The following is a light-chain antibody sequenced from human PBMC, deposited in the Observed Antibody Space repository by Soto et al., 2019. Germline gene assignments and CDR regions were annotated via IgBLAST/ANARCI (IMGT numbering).Light chain of an antibody. Sequence: QSVLTQPPSASESPGQSVTISCTGTSSDVGLYDYVSWYQQHPGKVPKLLIYEVTQRPSGVPDRFSGSKSGNTASLTVSGLQAEDEADYYCSSYGGNSNYVFGTGTKVTVL. J-gene: IGLJ1*01. CDR1: SSDVGLYDY. V-gene: IGLV2-8*01. CDR3: SSYGGNSNYV. CDR2: EVT.